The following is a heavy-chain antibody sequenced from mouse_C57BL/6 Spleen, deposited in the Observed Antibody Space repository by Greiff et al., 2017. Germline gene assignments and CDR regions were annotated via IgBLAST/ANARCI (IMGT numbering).Heavy chain of an antibody. CDR2: IYPGGGDT. J-gene: IGHJ2*01. D-gene: IGHD1-1*01. Sequence: QVQLQQSGPELVKPGASVKISCKASGYAFSSSWMNWVKQRPGKGLEWIGRIYPGGGDTNYNGKFKGKATLTADKSSSTAYMQLSSLTSEDSAVYFCADGSSPLYAYWGQGTILTVSA. CDR1: GYAFSSSW. CDR3: ADGSSPLYAY. V-gene: IGHV1-82*01.